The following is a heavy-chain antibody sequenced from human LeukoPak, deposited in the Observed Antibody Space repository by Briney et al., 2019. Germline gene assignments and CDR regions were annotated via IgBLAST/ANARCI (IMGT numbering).Heavy chain of an antibody. D-gene: IGHD2-2*01. V-gene: IGHV4-31*03. CDR2: IYYSGST. Sequence: SETLSPTCTVSGGSISSGGYYWSWIRQHPGKGLEWIGYIYYSGSTYYNPSLKSRVTISVDTSKNQFSLKLSSVTAADTAVYYCARGSRTWNWFDPWGQGTLVTVSS. CDR1: GGSISSGGYY. CDR3: ARGSRTWNWFDP. J-gene: IGHJ5*02.